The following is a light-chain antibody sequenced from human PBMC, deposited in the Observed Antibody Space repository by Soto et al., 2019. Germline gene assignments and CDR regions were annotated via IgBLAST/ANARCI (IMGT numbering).Light chain of an antibody. CDR2: DAS. V-gene: IGKV1-5*01. Sequence: DSQMIQSPFTLAASVGDRFTITCRASQSISSWLAWYQQKPGKAPKLLIYDASSLESGVPSRLSGSGSGTEFTLTISSLQPDYFATYYYQQYNTYRTFGQGTKVDIK. CDR3: QQYNTYRT. J-gene: IGKJ1*01. CDR1: QSISSW.